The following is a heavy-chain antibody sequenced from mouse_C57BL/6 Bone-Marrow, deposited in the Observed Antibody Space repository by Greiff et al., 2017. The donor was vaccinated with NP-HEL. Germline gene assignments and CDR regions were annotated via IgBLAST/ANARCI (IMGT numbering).Heavy chain of an antibody. CDR1: GFTFSSYA. Sequence: VQLKESGGGLVKPGGSLKLSCAASGFTFSSYAMSWVRQTPEKRLEWVATISDGGSYTYYHDNVKGRFTISRDNSKNNLYLQMSQLKSEDTAMYYCAKGGYYGGGYAMDYWGQGTSVTVSS. V-gene: IGHV5-4*01. CDR3: AKGGYYGGGYAMDY. J-gene: IGHJ4*01. CDR2: ISDGGSYT. D-gene: IGHD1-1*01.